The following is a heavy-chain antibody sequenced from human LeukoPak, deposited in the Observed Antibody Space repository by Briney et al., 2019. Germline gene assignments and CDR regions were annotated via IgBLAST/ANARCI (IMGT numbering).Heavy chain of an antibody. CDR3: ARGGRKLGNAFDV. J-gene: IGHJ3*01. D-gene: IGHD7-27*01. V-gene: IGHV3-74*01. Sequence: QPGGSLRLSCAASGFTFSSYAMSWVRQAPGQGLEWVARISSDGSSTRYADAVKGRLTISRDNAKNTVFLLLSSVRADDTALYHCARGGRKLGNAFDVWGQGTAVTVSS. CDR1: GFTFSSYA. CDR2: ISSDGSST.